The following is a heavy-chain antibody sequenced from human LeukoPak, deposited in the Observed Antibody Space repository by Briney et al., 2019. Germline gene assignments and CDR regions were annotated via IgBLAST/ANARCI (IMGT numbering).Heavy chain of an antibody. CDR2: ISAREGAT. J-gene: IGHJ4*02. Sequence: GGSLRLSCTVSGLTFSAYSLIWVRQVPQKGLEWVSVISAREGATYYADSVRGRFTISRDNSRNTVYLQMNSLRAEDTAVYYCANYDYVWGSHRHFEYWGQGTLVTVSS. V-gene: IGHV3-23*01. D-gene: IGHD3-16*02. CDR3: ANYDYVWGSHRHFEY. CDR1: GLTFSAYS.